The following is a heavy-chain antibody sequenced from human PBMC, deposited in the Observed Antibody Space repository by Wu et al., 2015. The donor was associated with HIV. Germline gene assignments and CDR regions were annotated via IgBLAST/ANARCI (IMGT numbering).Heavy chain of an antibody. Sequence: LMQSRSVKVKNPGAVSEGSPVRLLTYTFTYAMVSAGCDRPLDKGLSGWDGSALTMVTQKYAQKVQGRVTLTTDTSTSTAYMELRSLRSDDTAVYYCARGGDYFDLGRYVMYYNPLDVWGQGTTVTVSS. V-gene: IGHV1-18*01. CDR2: SALTMVT. J-gene: IGHJ6*02. D-gene: IGHD3-10*01. CDR3: ARGGDYFDLGRYVMYYNPLDV. CDR1: TYTFTYAMV.